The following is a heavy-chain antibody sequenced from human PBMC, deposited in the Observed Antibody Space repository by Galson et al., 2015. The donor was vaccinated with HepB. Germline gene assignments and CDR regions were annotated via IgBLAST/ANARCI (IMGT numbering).Heavy chain of an antibody. D-gene: IGHD3-10*01. Sequence: SVKVSCKASGGTFSSYAISWVRQAPGQGLEWMGGIIPIFGTANYAQKFQGRVTITADKSTSTAYMELSSLRSEDTAVYYCARDGYYYGSGSGWFDPWGQGTLVTVSS. J-gene: IGHJ5*02. CDR1: GGTFSSYA. CDR2: IIPIFGTA. CDR3: ARDGYYYGSGSGWFDP. V-gene: IGHV1-69*06.